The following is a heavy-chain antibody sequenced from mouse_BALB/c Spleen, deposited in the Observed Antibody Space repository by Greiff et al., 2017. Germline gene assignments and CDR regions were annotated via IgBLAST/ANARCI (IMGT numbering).Heavy chain of an antibody. V-gene: IGHV5-4*02. D-gene: IGHD1-2*01. CDR1: GFTFSDYY. Sequence: EVMLVESGGGLVKPGGSLKLSCAASGFTFSDYYMYWVRQTPEKRLEWVATISDGGSYTYYPDSVKGRFTISRDNAKNNLYLQMSSLKSEDTAMYYCARGRDPLLRLLAYWGQGTLVTVSA. CDR2: ISDGGSYT. CDR3: ARGRDPLLRLLAY. J-gene: IGHJ3*01.